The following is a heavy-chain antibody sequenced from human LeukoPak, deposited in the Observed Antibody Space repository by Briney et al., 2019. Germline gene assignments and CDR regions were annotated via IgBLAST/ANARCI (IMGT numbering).Heavy chain of an antibody. Sequence: ASVKVSCKASGYTFTSYGISWVRQAPGQGLEWMGWISAYNGNANYAQKLQGRVTMTTDTSTSTAYMELRSLRSDDTAVYYCARDDGYYYDSSGYYYLGTWAPPLDYWGQGTLVTVSS. J-gene: IGHJ4*02. V-gene: IGHV1-18*01. CDR1: GYTFTSYG. D-gene: IGHD3-22*01. CDR3: ARDDGYYYDSSGYYYLGTWAPPLDY. CDR2: ISAYNGNA.